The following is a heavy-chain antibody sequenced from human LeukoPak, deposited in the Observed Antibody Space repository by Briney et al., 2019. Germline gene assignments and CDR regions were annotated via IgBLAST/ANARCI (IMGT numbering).Heavy chain of an antibody. CDR3: VRGVETTLSLDL. V-gene: IGHV3-11*01. D-gene: IGHD1-1*01. Sequence: GGSLRLSCEASGFSISDYYMSWIRQAPGKGLVWVAYISHTGASEFHADPAKGRFAISRDNAQNSVYLQMNSLRVEDTAVYFCVRGVETTLSLDLWGQGSLVTVSS. J-gene: IGHJ5*02. CDR1: GFSISDYY. CDR2: ISHTGASE.